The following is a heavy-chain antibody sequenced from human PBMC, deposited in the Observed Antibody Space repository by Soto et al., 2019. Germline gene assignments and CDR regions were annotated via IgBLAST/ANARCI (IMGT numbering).Heavy chain of an antibody. D-gene: IGHD3-22*01. V-gene: IGHV4-30-4*01. CDR2: IYYSGST. Sequence: SETLSLTCTVSGGSISSGDYYWSWIRQPPGKGLEWIGYIYYSGSTYYNPSLKSRVTISVDTSKNQFSLKLSSVTAADTAVYYCARRDLYYDSSGYYYWGQGTLVTVSS. J-gene: IGHJ4*02. CDR3: ARRDLYYDSSGYYY. CDR1: GGSISSGDYY.